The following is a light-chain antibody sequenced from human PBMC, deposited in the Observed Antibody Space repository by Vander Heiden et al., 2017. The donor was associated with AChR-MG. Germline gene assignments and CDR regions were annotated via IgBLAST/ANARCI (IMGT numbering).Light chain of an antibody. CDR2: QDS. CDR1: KLGNKF. Sequence: SYELTQPPSVSVSAGQTASITRSGDKLGNKFACCYQQKPGPSPVLVIYQDSKRPSGIPERFSGSNSGNTATLTISGTQAMDEADYYCQAWDSSTVVFGGGTKLTVL. V-gene: IGLV3-1*01. J-gene: IGLJ2*01. CDR3: QAWDSSTVV.